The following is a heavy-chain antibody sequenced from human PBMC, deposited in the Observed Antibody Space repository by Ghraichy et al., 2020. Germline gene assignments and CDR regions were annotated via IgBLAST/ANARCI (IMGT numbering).Heavy chain of an antibody. Sequence: SETLSLTCAVYGGSFSGYYWSWIRQPPGKGLEWIGEINHSGSTNYNPSLKSRVTISVDTSKNQFSLKLSSVTAADTAVYYCARVSGYSYGFRWNWSDPWGQGTLVTVSS. CDR3: ARVSGYSYGFRWNWSDP. J-gene: IGHJ5*02. CDR1: GGSFSGYY. D-gene: IGHD5-18*01. V-gene: IGHV4-34*01. CDR2: INHSGST.